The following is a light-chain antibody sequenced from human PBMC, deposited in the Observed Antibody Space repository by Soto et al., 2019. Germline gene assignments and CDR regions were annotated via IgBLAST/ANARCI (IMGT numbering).Light chain of an antibody. CDR2: DAS. Sequence: EIVMTQSPATLSLSPGERATLSCRASQNVRTYLAWYQQKPGQAPRRLLFDASQRATGIPARFSASGSATDFTLTISNLEPEDFAVNNCQQRSAWPLTFGGGTEVEIK. CDR1: QNVRTY. CDR3: QQRSAWPLT. J-gene: IGKJ4*01. V-gene: IGKV3-11*01.